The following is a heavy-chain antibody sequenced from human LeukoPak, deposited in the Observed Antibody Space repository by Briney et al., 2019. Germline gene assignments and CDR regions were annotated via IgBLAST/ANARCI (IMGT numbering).Heavy chain of an antibody. CDR1: GFTFTKYQ. CDR3: ARDGLGALGELYY. Sequence: GGSLRPSCAPVGFTFTKYQIHSVRQAPGKGLEWVAVIWYDRSNKYYTDPVKGRFTISRDNSKSTVYLQMNSLRDEDTPVYYWARDGLGALGELYYWGPGTQVTVSS. D-gene: IGHD3-10*01. V-gene: IGHV3-33*01. J-gene: IGHJ4*02. CDR2: IWYDRSNK.